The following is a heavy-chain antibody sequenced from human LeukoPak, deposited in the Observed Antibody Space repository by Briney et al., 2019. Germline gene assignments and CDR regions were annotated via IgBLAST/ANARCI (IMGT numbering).Heavy chain of an antibody. V-gene: IGHV3-33*08. J-gene: IGHJ4*02. CDR2: IWYGGSNK. CDR3: ARPGIAVAGTKLPYYFDY. D-gene: IGHD6-19*01. CDR1: GFTFSSYG. Sequence: GGSLRLSCAASGFTFSSYGMHWVRQAPGKGLEWVAVIWYGGSNKYYADSVKGRFTISRDNSRNTLYLQMGSLRPEDMAVYYCARPGIAVAGTKLPYYFDYWGQGTLVTVSS.